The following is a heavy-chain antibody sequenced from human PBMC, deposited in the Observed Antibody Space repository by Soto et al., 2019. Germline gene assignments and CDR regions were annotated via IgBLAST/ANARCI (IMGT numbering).Heavy chain of an antibody. V-gene: IGHV1-18*01. J-gene: IGHJ6*02. Sequence: QVQLVQSGGEVKKPGASVKVSCQAAGYTFTRFGITWVRQAPGQGLEWMGWSSINNGKTNDAQKFQGRVTMTTDTITKKAYMDLRSLTSDDTVVYNSARQTDDVHYIWGSDYYVMDVWGQGSTVTVSS. CDR1: GYTFTRFG. D-gene: IGHD3-16*01. CDR3: ARQTDDVHYIWGSDYYVMDV. CDR2: SSINNGKT.